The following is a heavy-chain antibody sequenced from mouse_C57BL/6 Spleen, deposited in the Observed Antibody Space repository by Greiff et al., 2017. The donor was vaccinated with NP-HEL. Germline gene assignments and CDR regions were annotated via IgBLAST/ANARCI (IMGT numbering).Heavy chain of an antibody. V-gene: IGHV1-64*01. D-gene: IGHD1-1*01. CDR1: GYTFTSYW. CDR3: ARNYGSSYGNAMDY. CDR2: IHPNSGST. J-gene: IGHJ4*01. Sequence: VQLQQPGAELVKPGASVKLSCKASGYTFTSYWMHSVKQRPGQGLEWIGMIHPNSGSTNYNAKFKSKATLTVDKSSSTAYMQLSSLTSEDSAVYYCARNYGSSYGNAMDYWGQGTSVTVSS.